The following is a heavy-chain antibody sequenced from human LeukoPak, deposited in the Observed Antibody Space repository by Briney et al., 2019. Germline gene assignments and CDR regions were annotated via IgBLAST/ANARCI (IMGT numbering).Heavy chain of an antibody. CDR2: INPHSGGT. V-gene: IGHV1-2*02. Sequence: ASVKVSCKASGYTFTGYYMHWVRQAHGQGLEWMGLINPHSGGTNYAQKFQGRVTMTRDTSISTAYMELSRLRSDDTAVYYCARDPNYYGSGSYYYYYYMDVWGKGTTVTISS. CDR3: ARDPNYYGSGSYYYYYYMDV. J-gene: IGHJ6*03. CDR1: GYTFTGYY. D-gene: IGHD3-10*01.